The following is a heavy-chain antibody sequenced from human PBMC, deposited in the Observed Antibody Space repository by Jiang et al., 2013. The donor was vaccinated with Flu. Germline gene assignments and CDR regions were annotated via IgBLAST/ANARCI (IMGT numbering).Heavy chain of an antibody. V-gene: IGHV1-46*01. CDR2: VNPSGGGT. Sequence: CKTSGYNFSRFYIHWVRQAPGQGLEWLGIVNPSGGGTTYAQKFQGRVTITRDTSTSTVFMELRYLTSDDTAVYYCARDPAPHDAFDVWGQGTMVTVSS. CDR3: ARDPAPHDAFDV. J-gene: IGHJ3*01. CDR1: GYNFSRFY.